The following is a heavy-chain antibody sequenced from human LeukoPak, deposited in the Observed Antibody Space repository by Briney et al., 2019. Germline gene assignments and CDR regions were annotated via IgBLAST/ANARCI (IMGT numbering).Heavy chain of an antibody. CDR3: ARRGVTAAFEY. D-gene: IGHD2-21*02. V-gene: IGHV4-59*08. Sequence: PSETLSLTCTVSGGSISSYYWSWIRQPPGKGLEWIGYIYYSGSTNYNPSLKSRVTISVDTSKNQFSLKLSSVTAADTAVYYCARRGVTAAFEYWGQGTLVTVSS. CDR2: IYYSGST. CDR1: GGSISSYY. J-gene: IGHJ4*02.